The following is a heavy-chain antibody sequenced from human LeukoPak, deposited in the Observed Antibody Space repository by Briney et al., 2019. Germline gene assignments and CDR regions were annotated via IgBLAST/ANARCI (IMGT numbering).Heavy chain of an antibody. CDR3: ARGVDNSGWFVY. CDR2: ISYDGNVR. D-gene: IGHD3-22*01. Sequence: PGRSLRLSCAASVFTFSRYGINWVRQAPGKGPEWVAFISYDGNVRYHADVVEGRFTISRDNSKNTLYLQMSSLRPDDTAVYNCARGVDNSGWFVYWGQGTLVTVSS. V-gene: IGHV3-30*04. CDR1: VFTFSRYG. J-gene: IGHJ5*01.